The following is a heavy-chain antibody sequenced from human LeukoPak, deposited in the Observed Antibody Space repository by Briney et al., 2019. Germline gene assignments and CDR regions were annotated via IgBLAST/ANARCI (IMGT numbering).Heavy chain of an antibody. CDR2: IYYSGST. CDR1: GGSISSSSYY. D-gene: IGHD4-17*01. Sequence: SETLSLTCTASGGSISSSSYYWGWIRQPPGKGLEWIGSIYYSGSTYYNPSLKSRVTISVDTSKNQFSLKLSSVTAADTAVYYCARLMGTGPPSVYGVPIDYYYGMDVWGQGTTVTVSS. CDR3: ARLMGTGPPSVYGVPIDYYYGMDV. V-gene: IGHV4-39*01. J-gene: IGHJ6*02.